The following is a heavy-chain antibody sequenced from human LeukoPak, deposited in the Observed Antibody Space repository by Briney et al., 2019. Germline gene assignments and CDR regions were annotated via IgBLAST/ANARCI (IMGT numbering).Heavy chain of an antibody. Sequence: SETLSLTCAVYGGSFSGYYWSWIRQPPGKGLEWIGEINHSGSTNYNPSLKSRVTISVDTSKNQFSLKLSSVTAADTAVYYCARGLDDYVWGSYRPYYFDYWGQGTLVTVSA. CDR1: GGSFSGYY. CDR3: ARGLDDYVWGSYRPYYFDY. V-gene: IGHV4-34*01. J-gene: IGHJ4*02. CDR2: INHSGST. D-gene: IGHD3-16*02.